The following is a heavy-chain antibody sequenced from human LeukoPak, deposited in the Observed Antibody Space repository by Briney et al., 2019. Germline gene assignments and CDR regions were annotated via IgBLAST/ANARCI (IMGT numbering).Heavy chain of an antibody. V-gene: IGHV3-23*01. Sequence: GGSPRLSCAASGFTFSSYAMSWVRQAPGKGLEWVSAISGSGGSTYYADSVKGRFTISRDNSKNTLYLQMNSLRAEDTAVYYCANGDIAAAGNYYYYGMDVWGQGTTVTVSS. CDR1: GFTFSSYA. CDR2: ISGSGGST. CDR3: ANGDIAAAGNYYYYGMDV. J-gene: IGHJ6*02. D-gene: IGHD6-13*01.